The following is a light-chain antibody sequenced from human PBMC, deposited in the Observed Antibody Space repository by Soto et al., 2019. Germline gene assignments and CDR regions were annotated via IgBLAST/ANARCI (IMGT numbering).Light chain of an antibody. CDR2: GNS. CDR3: QSYDSSLSVD. CDR1: SSNIGAGYD. J-gene: IGLJ1*01. Sequence: QSVLTQPPSVSGAPGQRVTISCTGSSSNIGAGYDVHWYQQLPGTAPKLLIYGNSNRPSGVPDRFSGSKSGTSASLAITGLQAEDVADYYCQSYDSSLSVDFGTGTKVTVL. V-gene: IGLV1-40*01.